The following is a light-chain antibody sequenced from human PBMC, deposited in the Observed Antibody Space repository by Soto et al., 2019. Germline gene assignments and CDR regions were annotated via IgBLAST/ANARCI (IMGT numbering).Light chain of an antibody. J-gene: IGKJ1*01. Sequence: EILLTQSPATLSLSPGESATLSCRASQSVSSYLAWYQQKPGQAPRLLIYDASNRANGIPARFSGSGSGTDFTLTISSLEPEDFAVYYCQQRSNWHPWTFGQGTKVDI. CDR1: QSVSSY. V-gene: IGKV3-11*01. CDR3: QQRSNWHPWT. CDR2: DAS.